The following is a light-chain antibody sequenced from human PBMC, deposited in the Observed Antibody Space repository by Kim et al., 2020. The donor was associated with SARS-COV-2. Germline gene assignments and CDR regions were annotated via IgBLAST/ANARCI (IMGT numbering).Light chain of an antibody. CDR1: QDLSNQ. J-gene: IGKJ5*01. CDR2: SAS. Sequence: ASVGDRVTITCRASQDLSNQLGWYQQKPGKAPKLLIYSASILQSGVPSRFSGSGSGTEFTLTITNLQPEDVAIYYCQQGYSYPRTFGQGTRLEIK. V-gene: IGKV1-16*01. CDR3: QQGYSYPRT.